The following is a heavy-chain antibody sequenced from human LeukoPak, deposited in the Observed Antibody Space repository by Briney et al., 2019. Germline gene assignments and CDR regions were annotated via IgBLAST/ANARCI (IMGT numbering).Heavy chain of an antibody. V-gene: IGHV4-59*12. Sequence: SETLSLTCTVSGGSISSYYWSWIRQPPGKGLEWIGYIYHSGSTYYNPSLKSRVTISVDRSKNQFPLKLSSVTAADTAVYYCARSNVDTAMVSRDAFDIWGQGTMVTVSS. J-gene: IGHJ3*02. CDR3: ARSNVDTAMVSRDAFDI. D-gene: IGHD5-18*01. CDR1: GGSISSYY. CDR2: IYHSGST.